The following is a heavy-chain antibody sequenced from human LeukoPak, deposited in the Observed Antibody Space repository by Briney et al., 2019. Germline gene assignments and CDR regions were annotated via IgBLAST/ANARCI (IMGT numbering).Heavy chain of an antibody. CDR2: LSGSSDST. D-gene: IGHD6-6*01. Sequence: PGGSLRLSCATSGFTFSSYVMSWVSQAPGKGLEWVSALSGSSDSTYYADSVKGRFTISRDNFKNTLYLQMNSLRAEDTAVYYCTKGSGSSRPYYFDYWGQGTLVTVSS. CDR1: GFTFSSYV. CDR3: TKGSGSSRPYYFDY. J-gene: IGHJ4*02. V-gene: IGHV3-23*01.